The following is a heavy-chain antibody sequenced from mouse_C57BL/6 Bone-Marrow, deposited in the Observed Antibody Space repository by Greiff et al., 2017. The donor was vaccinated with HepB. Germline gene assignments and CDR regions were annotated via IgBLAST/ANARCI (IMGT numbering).Heavy chain of an antibody. J-gene: IGHJ3*01. CDR3: ARRGYSAWFAY. Sequence: VKLQQPGAELVRPGSSVKLSCKASGYTFTSYWMHWVKQRPIQGLEWIGNIDPSDSETHYNQKFKDKATLTVDKSSSTAYMQLSSLTSEDSAVYYCARRGYSAWFAYWGQGTLVTVSA. D-gene: IGHD3-1*01. CDR2: IDPSDSET. V-gene: IGHV1-52*01. CDR1: GYTFTSYW.